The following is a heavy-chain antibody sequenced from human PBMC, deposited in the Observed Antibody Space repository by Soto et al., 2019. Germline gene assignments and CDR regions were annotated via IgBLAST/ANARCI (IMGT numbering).Heavy chain of an antibody. V-gene: IGHV3-33*01. J-gene: IGHJ4*02. D-gene: IGHD5-12*01. CDR1: GFTFRNYA. Sequence: QVQLVESGGGVVQPGTSLRLSCATSGFTFRNYAMHWVRQSPGKGLEWVEVIWYDGSNRNYAESVKGRFSISKDNSKNTLVLQMNSLRAEDTAVYYLARGGIEYSGQDIDYWGQGTLVTVSS. CDR2: IWYDGSNR. CDR3: ARGGIEYSGQDIDY.